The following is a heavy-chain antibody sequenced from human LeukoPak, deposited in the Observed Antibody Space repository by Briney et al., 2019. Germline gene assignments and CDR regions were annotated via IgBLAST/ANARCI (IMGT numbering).Heavy chain of an antibody. D-gene: IGHD5-12*01. J-gene: IGHJ4*02. CDR1: GYTFTGYH. CDR2: INPNSGGT. Sequence: ASVKVSCKASGYTFTGYHMHWVRQAPGQGLEWMGWINPNSGGTNYAQKFQGWVTMTRDTSISTAYMELSRLRSDDTAVYYCAREGPTGGYGFDYWGQGTLVTVSS. CDR3: AREGPTGGYGFDY. V-gene: IGHV1-2*04.